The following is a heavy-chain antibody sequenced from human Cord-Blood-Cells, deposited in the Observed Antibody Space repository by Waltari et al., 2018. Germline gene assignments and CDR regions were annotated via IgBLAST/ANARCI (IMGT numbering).Heavy chain of an antibody. J-gene: IGHJ3*02. V-gene: IGHV3-15*01. CDR2: MKSKTAGRKT. Sequence: EVQLVESGGGLVKPGGSVRLSCAASGFTFCNSWMSWVRPALWKWLEWVVRMKSKTAGRKTDYAAPVNGRFTITRDASKNTLYLQMNSLKTEDIAVYYCTTSYWLYYDLWSGYYAFDIWGQGTMVTVSS. CDR1: GFTFCNSW. D-gene: IGHD3-3*01. CDR3: TTSYWLYYDLWSGYYAFDI.